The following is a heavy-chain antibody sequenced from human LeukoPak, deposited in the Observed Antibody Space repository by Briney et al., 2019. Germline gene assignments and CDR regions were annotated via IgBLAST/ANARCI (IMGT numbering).Heavy chain of an antibody. J-gene: IGHJ4*02. CDR1: GYSINSGFY. Sequence: SETLSLTCTVSGYSINSGFYWCWIRPPPGKGLEWIGSIYHSGGTHYKSSLKSRVTISVDTSKNQLSLKMTSVTAADTAVYYCARGVGLTQGGAFDSWGQGTLVTVSS. V-gene: IGHV4-38-2*02. CDR2: IYHSGGT. CDR3: ARGVGLTQGGAFDS. D-gene: IGHD3-16*01.